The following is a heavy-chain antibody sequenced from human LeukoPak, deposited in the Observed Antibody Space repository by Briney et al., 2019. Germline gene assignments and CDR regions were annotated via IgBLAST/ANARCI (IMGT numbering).Heavy chain of an antibody. Sequence: ASVKVSCKASGYTFTSYGISWVRQAPGQGLEWMGWSSAYNCNTNYAQKLQGRVTMTTDTSTSTAYLEPRTLTSDATAVYSCERDVGRGQLPQSLYDYWGKGTLVTVSS. V-gene: IGHV1-18*01. CDR2: SSAYNCNT. D-gene: IGHD2-2*01. CDR3: ERDVGRGQLPQSLYDY. J-gene: IGHJ4*02. CDR1: GYTFTSYG.